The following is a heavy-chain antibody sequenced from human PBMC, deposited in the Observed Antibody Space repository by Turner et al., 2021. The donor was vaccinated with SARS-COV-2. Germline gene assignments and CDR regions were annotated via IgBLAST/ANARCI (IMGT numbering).Heavy chain of an antibody. J-gene: IGHJ5*02. Sequence: EVQLLESGGGLIQPGGSLRLSCAASGFTFSSYAMSWVRQAPGKGLEWVSSISSSSSYIYYADSVKGRFTISRDNAKNSLYLQMNSLRAEDTAVYYCARGTYYYDSSVYSGTNWFDPWGQGTLVTVSS. V-gene: IGHV3-21*01. CDR3: ARGTYYYDSSVYSGTNWFDP. CDR1: GFTFSSYA. D-gene: IGHD3-22*01. CDR2: ISSSSSYI.